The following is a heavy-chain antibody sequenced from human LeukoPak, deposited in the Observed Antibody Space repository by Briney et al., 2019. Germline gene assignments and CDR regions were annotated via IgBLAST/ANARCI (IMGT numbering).Heavy chain of an antibody. Sequence: GGSLRLSRAGAEFTFSSYAMSWVRQAPGKGLEWVSAIVGSGLTTYYADSVKGRFTISRDNSKNTLYLQMSSLRAEDTAVYYCSQDSTIFGAKTHFDYSGQGTLVTVSS. J-gene: IGHJ4*02. CDR2: IVGSGLTT. V-gene: IGHV3-23*01. CDR3: SQDSTIFGAKTHFDY. CDR1: EFTFSSYA. D-gene: IGHD3-3*01.